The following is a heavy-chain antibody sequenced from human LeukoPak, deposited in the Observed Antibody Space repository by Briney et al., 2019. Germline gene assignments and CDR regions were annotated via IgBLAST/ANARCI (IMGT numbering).Heavy chain of an antibody. V-gene: IGHV1-69*05. CDR3: ASYSGVREITYEYSSSGPIDAFDI. D-gene: IGHD6-6*01. Sequence: GASVKVSCKASGGTFSSYAISWVRQAPGQGLEWMGGIIPIFGTANYAQKFQGRVTITTDESTSTAYMELSSLRSEDTAVYYCASYSGVREITYEYSSSGPIDAFDIWGQGTMVTVSS. CDR1: GGTFSSYA. CDR2: IIPIFGTA. J-gene: IGHJ3*02.